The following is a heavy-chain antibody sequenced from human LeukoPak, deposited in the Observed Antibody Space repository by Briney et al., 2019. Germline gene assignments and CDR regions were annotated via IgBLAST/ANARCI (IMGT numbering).Heavy chain of an antibody. CDR2: IWYDGSNK. CDR3: ARVGDFQSVAGNCDS. J-gene: IGHJ5*01. D-gene: IGHD6-19*01. Sequence: PGRSLRLSCAASGFTFSSYGMHWVRQAPGKGLEWVAVIWYDGSNKYYADSVKGRFTISRDNSKNSLYLQMNSLRAEDKAVYYCARVGDFQSVAGNCDSWGQGTLVTVSS. CDR1: GFTFSSYG. V-gene: IGHV3-33*01.